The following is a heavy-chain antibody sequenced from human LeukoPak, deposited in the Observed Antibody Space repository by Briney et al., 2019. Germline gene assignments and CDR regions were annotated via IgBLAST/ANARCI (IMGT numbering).Heavy chain of an antibody. J-gene: IGHJ4*02. V-gene: IGHV1-8*01. CDR3: ARKSVLRGRDGYNLGY. CDR2: MNPNSGIT. D-gene: IGHD5-24*01. CDR1: GYTFTSYD. Sequence: GASVKVSCKASGYTFTSYDINWVRQATGQGLEWMGWMNPNSGITGYAQKFQGRVTMTRNTSISTAYMELSSLRSEDTAVYYYARKSVLRGRDGYNLGYWGQGTLVTVSS.